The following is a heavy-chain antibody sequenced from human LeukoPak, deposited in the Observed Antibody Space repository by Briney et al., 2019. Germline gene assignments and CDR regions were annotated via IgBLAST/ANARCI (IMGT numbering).Heavy chain of an antibody. CDR3: ATIAVAGTDSLNWFDP. Sequence: ASVKVSCKASGYTFTGYYMHWLRQAPGQGLEWMGWINPNSGGTNYAQKFQGRVTMTRDTSISTAYMELSRLRSDDTAVYYCATIAVAGTDSLNWFDPWGQGTLVTVSS. CDR2: INPNSGGT. D-gene: IGHD6-19*01. CDR1: GYTFTGYY. V-gene: IGHV1-2*02. J-gene: IGHJ5*02.